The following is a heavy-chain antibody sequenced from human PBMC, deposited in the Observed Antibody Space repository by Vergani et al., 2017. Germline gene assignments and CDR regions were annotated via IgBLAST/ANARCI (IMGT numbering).Heavy chain of an antibody. CDR3: AREGGYYHSSGYYYDSRAFDI. D-gene: IGHD3-22*01. V-gene: IGHV1-2*02. CDR2: MNPNSGGT. CDR1: GYTFTSYD. J-gene: IGHJ3*02. Sequence: QVQLVQSGAEVKKPGASVKVSCKASGYTFTSYDIKWVRQATGQGLEWMGWMNPNSGGTNYAQKFQGRVTMTRDTSISTAYMELSRLRSDDTAVYYCAREGGYYHSSGYYYDSRAFDIWGQGTMVTVSS.